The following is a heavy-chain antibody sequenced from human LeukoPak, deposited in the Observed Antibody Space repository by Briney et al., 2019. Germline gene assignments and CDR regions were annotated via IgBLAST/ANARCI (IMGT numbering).Heavy chain of an antibody. J-gene: IGHJ5*02. CDR1: GFTFSSYG. D-gene: IGHD3-22*01. CDR2: IRYDGSNK. CDR3: ARWYYYETSGLYYGSFDN. V-gene: IGHV3-30*02. Sequence: PGGSLRLSCAASGFTFSSYGMHWVRQAPGKGLEWVAFIRYDGSNKYYADSVKGRFTISRDNSKNTPYLQMNSLRAEDTAVYYCARWYYYETSGLYYGSFDNWGQGTLVTVSS.